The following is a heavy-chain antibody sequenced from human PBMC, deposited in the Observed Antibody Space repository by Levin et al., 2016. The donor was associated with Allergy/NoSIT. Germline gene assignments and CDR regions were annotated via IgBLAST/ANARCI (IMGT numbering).Heavy chain of an antibody. CDR3: ARDGRTGTASDAYDI. D-gene: IGHD1-7*01. CDR2: IHNSGTT. V-gene: IGHV4-59*13. J-gene: IGHJ3*02. Sequence: PGKGLEWIGYIHNSGTTKYNPSLKSRVTISLDTSKNQFSLKLTSVTTADTAVYYCARDGRTGTASDAYDIWGRGTLVTV.